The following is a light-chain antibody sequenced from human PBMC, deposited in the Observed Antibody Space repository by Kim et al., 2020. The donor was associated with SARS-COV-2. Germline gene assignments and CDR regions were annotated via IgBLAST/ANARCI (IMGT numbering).Light chain of an antibody. CDR2: RND. Sequence: RQSATLTCTGNSYNVVHQGAVWLQQHQGHPPKLLSYRNDNRPSGISARLAASRSGSTASLTITGLQPEDEADYYCSALDSSLSAWVFGGGTKLTVL. CDR1: SYNVVHQG. V-gene: IGLV10-54*01. J-gene: IGLJ3*02. CDR3: SALDSSLSAWV.